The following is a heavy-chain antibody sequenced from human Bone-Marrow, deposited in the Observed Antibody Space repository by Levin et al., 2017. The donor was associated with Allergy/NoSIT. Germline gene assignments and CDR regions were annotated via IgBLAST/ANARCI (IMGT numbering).Heavy chain of an antibody. CDR1: GYSISSGYC. Sequence: ESLKISCAVSGYSISSGYCWGWIRQSPGKGLDWIGSIYHSGNTYYNPSLKSRVTISVDTSKNQFSLSLSSVTAADTAVYYCARAMRAAVTDSVIASYFYGMDVWGQGTTVTVSS. CDR3: ARAMRAAVTDSVIASYFYGMDV. D-gene: IGHD6-19*01. J-gene: IGHJ6*02. CDR2: IYHSGNT. V-gene: IGHV4-38-2*01.